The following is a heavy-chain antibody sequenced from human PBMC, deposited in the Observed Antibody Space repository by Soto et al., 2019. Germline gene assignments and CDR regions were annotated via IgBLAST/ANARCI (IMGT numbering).Heavy chain of an antibody. CDR1: GFTFSSYA. V-gene: IGHV3-23*01. J-gene: IGHJ3*02. Sequence: VQLLESGGGLVQVGGSMRLSCAASGFTFSSYAMSWVRQAPGKGLAWISTISGGGDGTYYADSVKGRFTISRDHYRNTVNLPLSRLRAEDTSVHYCSRKGPASLRNYCSGGYCHYDSDIWGQGTMATVSS. D-gene: IGHD2-15*01. CDR3: SRKGPASLRNYCSGGYCHYDSDI. CDR2: ISGGGDGT.